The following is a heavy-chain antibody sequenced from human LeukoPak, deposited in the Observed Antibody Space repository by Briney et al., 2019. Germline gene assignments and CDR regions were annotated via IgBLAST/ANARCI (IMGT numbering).Heavy chain of an antibody. CDR1: GYTFTDYY. V-gene: IGHV1-69-2*01. D-gene: IGHD3-22*01. CDR3: ARVWVRNYYDSSY. Sequence: ASAKVSCKVSGYTFTDYYMHWVQQAPGKGLEWMGLVDPEDGETIYAEKFQGRVTITADTSTDTAHMELSRLRSDDTAVYYCARVWVRNYYDSSYWGQGTLVTVSS. J-gene: IGHJ4*02. CDR2: VDPEDGET.